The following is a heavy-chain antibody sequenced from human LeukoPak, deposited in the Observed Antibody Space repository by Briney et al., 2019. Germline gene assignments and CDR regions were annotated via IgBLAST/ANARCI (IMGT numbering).Heavy chain of an antibody. D-gene: IGHD3-3*01. J-gene: IGHJ6*03. V-gene: IGHV3-33*01. CDR3: ARDVPWSGEYNWRQYYYFYMDV. CDR1: KFTFSSYG. Sequence: GGSLRLSCAASKFTFSSYGMHWVRQAPGKGREWVAVIWYDGSNKQYAESVKGRFTISRDNSINTLYLQMNALRAGDTAVYYCARDVPWSGEYNWRQYYYFYMDVWGKGTTVTVSS. CDR2: IWYDGSNK.